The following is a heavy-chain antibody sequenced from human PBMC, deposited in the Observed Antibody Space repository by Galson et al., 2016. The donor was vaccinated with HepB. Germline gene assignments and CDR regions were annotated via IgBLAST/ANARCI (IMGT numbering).Heavy chain of an antibody. J-gene: IGHJ5*02. D-gene: IGHD6-13*01. V-gene: IGHV3-23*01. Sequence: SLRLSCAASGFTFNNFAMGWVRQAPGKGLEWVSSISGSGGSTFYADSVKGRFTISRDNSKNTVYLQMNSLRAEDTAVYYCAKGRSLSAAVSIWFDPWGQGTLVTVSS. CDR2: ISGSGGST. CDR1: GFTFNNFA. CDR3: AKGRSLSAAVSIWFDP.